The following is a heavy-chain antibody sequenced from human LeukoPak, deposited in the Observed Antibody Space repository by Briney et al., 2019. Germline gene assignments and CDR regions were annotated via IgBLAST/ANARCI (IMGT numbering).Heavy chain of an antibody. Sequence: SGTLSLTCAVSGYTISSGYYWGWIRQPSRKGLEWIGSIYHSGSTYYNPSLRRRVTISVNTSKNKLSLNQRSVTGADAAVFYCARDRDYDSGSYYDYWGQGTLVTVSS. D-gene: IGHD3-10*01. J-gene: IGHJ4*02. CDR1: GYTISSGYY. V-gene: IGHV4-38-2*02. CDR2: IYHSGST. CDR3: ARDRDYDSGSYYDY.